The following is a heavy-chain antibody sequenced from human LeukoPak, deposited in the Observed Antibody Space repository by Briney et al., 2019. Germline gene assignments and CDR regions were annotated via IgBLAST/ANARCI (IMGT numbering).Heavy chain of an antibody. D-gene: IGHD4-17*01. J-gene: IGHJ4*02. V-gene: IGHV5-51*01. CDR1: GYSFNSFW. CDR2: NYPGDSDT. CDR3: ARLRTYGDYELNY. Sequence: GEPLKISCRGSGYSFNSFWIGWVRQMPGKGLEWMGINYPGDSDTRYSPSFQGQVAISADKSISTAYLQWSSLKASDSAMYYCARLRTYGDYELNYWGQGTLVTVSS.